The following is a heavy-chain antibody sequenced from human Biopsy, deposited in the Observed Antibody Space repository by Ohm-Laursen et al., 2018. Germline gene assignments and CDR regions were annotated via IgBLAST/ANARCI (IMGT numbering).Heavy chain of an antibody. CDR3: ARGRTGG. V-gene: IGHV3-48*01. CDR2: ISSGSGPI. D-gene: IGHD1/OR15-1a*01. J-gene: IGHJ4*02. CDR1: GFTFSSYS. Sequence: SLRLSCAASGFTFSSYSMNWVRKAPGPGLERVSFISSGSGPIYYADSVKGRFTISRDDAKNSLYLQMNSLRAEDTAVYYCARGRTGGWGQGTLVTVSS.